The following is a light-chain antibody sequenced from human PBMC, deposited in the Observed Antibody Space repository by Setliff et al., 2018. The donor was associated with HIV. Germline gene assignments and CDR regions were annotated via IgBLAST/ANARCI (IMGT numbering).Light chain of an antibody. CDR3: SSYTSSSTYV. CDR2: DVS. Sequence: QSALAQPASVSGSPGQSITISCTGTSSDVGGYNYVSWYQQHPGKAPKLMIYDVSKWPSGVSNRFSGSKSGNTASLTISGLQTEDEADYYCSSYTSSSTYVFGTVTKV. CDR1: SSDVGGYNY. J-gene: IGLJ1*01. V-gene: IGLV2-14*01.